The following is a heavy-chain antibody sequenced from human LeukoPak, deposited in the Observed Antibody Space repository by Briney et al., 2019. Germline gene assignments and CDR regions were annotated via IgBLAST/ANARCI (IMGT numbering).Heavy chain of an antibody. V-gene: IGHV3-7*01. J-gene: IGHJ6*02. Sequence: GGSLRLSCAASGFTFSSYWMSWVRQAPGKGLEWVANIKQDGSEKYYVDSVKGRFTISRDNAKNSLYLQMNSLRAEDTAVYYCARDLTEQWLVDHYYYYGMDVWGQGTTVTVS. CDR1: GFTFSSYW. CDR3: ARDLTEQWLVDHYYYYGMDV. CDR2: IKQDGSEK. D-gene: IGHD6-19*01.